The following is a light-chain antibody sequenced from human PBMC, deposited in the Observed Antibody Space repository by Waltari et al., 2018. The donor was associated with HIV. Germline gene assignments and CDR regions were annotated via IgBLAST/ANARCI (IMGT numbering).Light chain of an antibody. CDR3: SSYTSSSTYV. CDR1: SSDVGGYIY. CDR2: DVS. Sequence: QSALTQPASVSGSPGQSITISCPGTSSDVGGYIYVSWYQQHPGKAPKLMIYDVSNRPSGVSNRFSGSKSGNTASLTISGLQAEDEADYYCSSYTSSSTYVFGTGTKVTVL. V-gene: IGLV2-14*03. J-gene: IGLJ1*01.